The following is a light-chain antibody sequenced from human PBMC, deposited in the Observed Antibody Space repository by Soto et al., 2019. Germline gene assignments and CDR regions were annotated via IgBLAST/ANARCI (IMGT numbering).Light chain of an antibody. CDR3: QQYNSYSVYT. CDR2: DAS. J-gene: IGKJ2*01. CDR1: QSVSSSY. V-gene: IGKV3-20*01. Sequence: EIVLTQSPGTLSLSPGERATLSCRASQSVSSSYLAWYQQKPGQAPRLLIYDASIRATGIPDRFSGSGSGTDFTLTISGLEPDDFATYYCQQYNSYSVYTFGQGTKLEIK.